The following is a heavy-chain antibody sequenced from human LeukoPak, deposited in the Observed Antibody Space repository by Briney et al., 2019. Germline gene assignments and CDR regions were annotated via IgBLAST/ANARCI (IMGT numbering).Heavy chain of an antibody. CDR2: IYYSGST. D-gene: IGHD1-26*01. CDR1: GGSISGGGYY. V-gene: IGHV4-31*03. J-gene: IGHJ6*02. CDR3: ARNVGIVGASFYYYYYGMDV. Sequence: PSQTLSLTCTVSGGSISGGGYYWSWIRQHPGKGLEWIGYIYYSGSTYYNPSLKSRVTISVDTSKNQFSLKLSSVTAADTAVYYCARNVGIVGASFYYYYYGMDVWGQGTTVTVSS.